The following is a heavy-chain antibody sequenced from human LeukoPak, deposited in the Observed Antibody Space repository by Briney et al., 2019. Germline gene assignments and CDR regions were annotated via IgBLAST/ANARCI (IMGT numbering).Heavy chain of an antibody. CDR2: IIPIFGTA. D-gene: IGHD2-2*02. CDR1: GGTFSSYA. CDR3: ARNGGRVVPAAIRGGYYYYYMDV. Sequence: GASVKVSCKASGGTFSSYAISWVRQASGQGLEWMGGIIPIFGTANYAQKFQGRVTITTDESTSTAYMELSSLRSEDTAVYYCARNGGRVVPAAIRGGYYYYYMDVWGKGTTVTVSS. J-gene: IGHJ6*03. V-gene: IGHV1-69*05.